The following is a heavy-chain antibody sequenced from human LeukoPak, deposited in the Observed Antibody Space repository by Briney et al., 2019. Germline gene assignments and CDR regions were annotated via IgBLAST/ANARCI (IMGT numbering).Heavy chain of an antibody. D-gene: IGHD5-18*01. J-gene: IGHJ3*02. CDR2: ITFSAGTA. Sequence: GGSLRLSCAASGFTFSSYAMSWVRQAPGKGLEWVSAITFSAGTAYYADSVKGRFTISRDNSKNTLYLQMNSLRAEDTAVYYCARDPGYSYGVDAFDTWGQGTMVTVSS. CDR1: GFTFSSYA. CDR3: ARDPGYSYGVDAFDT. V-gene: IGHV3-23*01.